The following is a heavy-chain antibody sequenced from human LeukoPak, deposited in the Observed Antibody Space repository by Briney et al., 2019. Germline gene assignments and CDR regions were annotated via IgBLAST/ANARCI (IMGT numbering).Heavy chain of an antibody. CDR2: ISGSGGST. J-gene: IGHJ4*02. CDR3: AKARYYGSGSFFDY. CDR1: GFTFDDYA. Sequence: GGSLRLSCAASGFTFDDYAMHWVRQAPGKGLEWVSGISGSGGSTYYADSVKGRFTISRDNSKNTLYLQMNSLRAEDTAVYYCAKARYYGSGSFFDYWGQGTLVTVSS. D-gene: IGHD3-10*01. V-gene: IGHV3-23*01.